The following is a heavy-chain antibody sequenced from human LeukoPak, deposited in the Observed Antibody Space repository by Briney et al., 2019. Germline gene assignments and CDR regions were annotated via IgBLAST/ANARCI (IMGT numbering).Heavy chain of an antibody. CDR1: GFTFDDYG. D-gene: IGHD6-25*01. CDR3: AKERSGLYYFDF. J-gene: IGHJ4*02. Sequence: GGSLRLSCAASGFTFDDYGMHWVRQPPGKGLEWVSGISWNSGNIGYADSVKGRFTISRDNAKNSLYLQMNSPRAEDTAVYYCAKERSGLYYFDFWGQGTLVTVSS. CDR2: ISWNSGNI. V-gene: IGHV3-9*01.